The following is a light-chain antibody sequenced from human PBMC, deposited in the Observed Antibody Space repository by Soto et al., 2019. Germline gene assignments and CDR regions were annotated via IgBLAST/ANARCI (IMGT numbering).Light chain of an antibody. CDR1: QSVSSN. CDR2: GAS. Sequence: DIVMTQSPATLSVSPGERATLSCRASQSVSSNLAWYQQRPGQAPRLLIYGASSRATGIPARFSGSGSGTEFTLTINRLQSEDFAVYYCQQYNKWPPRTFGQGTKVDIK. J-gene: IGKJ1*01. CDR3: QQYNKWPPRT. V-gene: IGKV3-15*01.